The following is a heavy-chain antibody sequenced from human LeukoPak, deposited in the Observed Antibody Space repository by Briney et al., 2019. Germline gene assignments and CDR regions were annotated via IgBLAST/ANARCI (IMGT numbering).Heavy chain of an antibody. D-gene: IGHD5-18*01. CDR3: ARVGDTAMVRGYYYYYGMDV. Sequence: SETLSLTCTVSGGSISSYYWSWIRQPAGKGLEWIGRIYISGSTNYNPSLKSRVTMSVDTSKNQFSLKLSSVTAADTAVYYCARVGDTAMVRGYYYYYGMDVWGQGTTVTVSS. CDR1: GGSISSYY. V-gene: IGHV4-4*07. CDR2: IYISGST. J-gene: IGHJ6*02.